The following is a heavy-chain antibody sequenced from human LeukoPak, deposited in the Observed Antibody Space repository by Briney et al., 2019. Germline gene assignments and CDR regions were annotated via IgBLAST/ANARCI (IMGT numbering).Heavy chain of an antibody. CDR3: ARGQYSAHDY. J-gene: IGHJ4*02. D-gene: IGHD4-11*01. CDR2: TYYRSKWYN. Sequence: SSQTLSLTCAISGDSVSRDSVAWNWIRQSPSRGLEWLGRTYYRSKWYNDYAVSVRSRISINPDTSKNQFSLQLNSVTPEDTAVYYCARGQYSAHDYWGQGNLVTVSP. CDR1: GDSVSRDSVA. V-gene: IGHV6-1*01.